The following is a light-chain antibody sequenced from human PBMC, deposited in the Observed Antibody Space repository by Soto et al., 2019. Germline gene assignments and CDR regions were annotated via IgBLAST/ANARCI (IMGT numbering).Light chain of an antibody. CDR3: ISYAVTTSYV. CDR1: SSEVSGYNF. V-gene: IGLV2-8*01. Sequence: QSVLTQPPSASGSPGQSVTISCTGTSSEVSGYNFVSWNQQHPGKAKKLMIYEDDKQPSGVPDRISHSKSGNTASLTVSGLQAEDEADYYCISYAVTTSYVFGTGT. J-gene: IGLJ1*01. CDR2: EDD.